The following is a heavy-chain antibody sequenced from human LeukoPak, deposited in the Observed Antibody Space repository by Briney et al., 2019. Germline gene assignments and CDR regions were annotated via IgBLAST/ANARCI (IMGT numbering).Heavy chain of an antibody. V-gene: IGHV3-30*03. CDR2: ISYDGSNK. CDR3: ARGWVTMVRGVIPLIGY. J-gene: IGHJ4*02. Sequence: GGSLRLSCAASGFTFSSYGIHWVRQAPGKGLEWVAVISYDGSNKYYADSVKGRFTISRDNSKNTLYLQMNSLRAEDTAVYYCARGWVTMVRGVIPLIGYWGQGTLVTVSS. D-gene: IGHD3-10*01. CDR1: GFTFSSYG.